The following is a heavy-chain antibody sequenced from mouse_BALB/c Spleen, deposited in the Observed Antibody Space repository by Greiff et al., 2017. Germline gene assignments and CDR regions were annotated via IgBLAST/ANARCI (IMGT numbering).Heavy chain of an antibody. D-gene: IGHD1-1*01. CDR2: ISYSGST. CDR1: GYSITSDYA. Sequence: EVKLVESGPGLVKPSQSLSLTCTVTGYSITSDYAWNWIRQFPGNKLEWMGYISYSGSTSYNPSLKSRISITRDTSKNQFFLQLNSVTTEDTATYYCAHYYGSSYWYFDVWGAGTTVTVSS. V-gene: IGHV3-2*02. J-gene: IGHJ1*01. CDR3: AHYYGSSYWYFDV.